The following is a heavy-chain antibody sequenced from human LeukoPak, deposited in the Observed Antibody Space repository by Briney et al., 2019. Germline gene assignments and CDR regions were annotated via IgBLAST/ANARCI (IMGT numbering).Heavy chain of an antibody. CDR1: GFTFSSSW. D-gene: IGHD2-15*01. Sequence: GGSLRLSCAASGFTFSSSWMTWVRQAPGKGLEWEANIKEDGSDKYYVDSVKGRFTISRDNARNSLYLQMNSLRAEDTAVYYCARDQRASPAAADYWGQGTLVTVSS. V-gene: IGHV3-7*01. J-gene: IGHJ4*02. CDR3: ARDQRASPAAADY. CDR2: IKEDGSDK.